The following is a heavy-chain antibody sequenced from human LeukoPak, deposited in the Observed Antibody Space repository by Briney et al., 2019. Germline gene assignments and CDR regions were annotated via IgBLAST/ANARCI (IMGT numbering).Heavy chain of an antibody. CDR2: ISYDGSNK. Sequence: PGRSLRLSCAASGFTFSSYGMHWVRQAPGKGLEWVAVISYDGSNKYYADSVKGRFTISRDNSKNTLYLQMNSLRAEDTAVYYCARSALVLDAFEIGGQGTMVTVSS. CDR1: GFTFSSYG. J-gene: IGHJ3*02. D-gene: IGHD5-18*01. V-gene: IGHV3-30*03. CDR3: ARSALVLDAFEI.